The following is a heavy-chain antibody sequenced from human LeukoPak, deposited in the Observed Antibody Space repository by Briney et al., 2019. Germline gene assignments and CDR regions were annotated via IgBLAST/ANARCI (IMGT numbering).Heavy chain of an antibody. CDR1: GYTLTELS. Sequence: ASVKVSCKVSGYTLTELSMHWVRQAPGKGLEWMGGFDPEDGETIYAQKFQGRVTITADESTSTAYMELSSLRSEDTAVYYCARNRYCSGGSCYSVGPPPPTYYYGMDVWGQGTTVTVSS. CDR2: FDPEDGET. V-gene: IGHV1-24*01. CDR3: ARNRYCSGGSCYSVGPPPPTYYYGMDV. J-gene: IGHJ6*02. D-gene: IGHD2-15*01.